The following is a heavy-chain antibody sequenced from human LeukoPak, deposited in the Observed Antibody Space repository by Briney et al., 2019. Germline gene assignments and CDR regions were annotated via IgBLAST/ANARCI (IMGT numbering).Heavy chain of an antibody. CDR1: GDSISSGSYY. D-gene: IGHD3-10*01. CDR3: ARSVVTMVRGVITYYYYYMDV. V-gene: IGHV4-61*02. Sequence: SETLSLTCTVSGDSISSGSYYWTWIRQPAGKGLEWIGRIYTSGSTNYNPSLKSRVTISVDTSKNQFSLKLSSVTAADTAVYYCARSVVTMVRGVITYYYYYMDVWGKGTTVTISS. CDR2: IYTSGST. J-gene: IGHJ6*03.